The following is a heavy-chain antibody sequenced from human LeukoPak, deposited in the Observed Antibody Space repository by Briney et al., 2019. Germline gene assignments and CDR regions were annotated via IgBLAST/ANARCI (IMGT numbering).Heavy chain of an antibody. D-gene: IGHD2-2*01. Sequence: GGSLRLSCAASGFTVSSNYMSWVRQAPGKGLEWVSVIYSGGSTYYADSVKGRFTISRDNSKNTLYLQMNSLRAEDTAVYYCARDLNTNYFDYWGQGTLVTVSS. CDR2: IYSGGST. V-gene: IGHV3-66*01. J-gene: IGHJ4*02. CDR1: GFTVSSNY. CDR3: ARDLNTNYFDY.